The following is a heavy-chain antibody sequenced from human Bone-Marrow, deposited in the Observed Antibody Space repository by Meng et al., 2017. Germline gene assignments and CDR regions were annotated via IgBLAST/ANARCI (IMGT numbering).Heavy chain of an antibody. D-gene: IGHD3-10*01. CDR2: IYTSGST. CDR3: ARVLSSYYYGSGSLDAFDI. CDR1: GGSISSGSYY. J-gene: IGHJ3*02. V-gene: IGHV4-61*02. Sequence: SETLSLTCTVSGGSISSGSYYWSWIRQPAGKGLERIGRIYTSGSTNYNPSLKSRVTISVDTSKNQFSLKLSSVTAADTAVYYCARVLSSYYYGSGSLDAFDIWGQGTMVTVSS.